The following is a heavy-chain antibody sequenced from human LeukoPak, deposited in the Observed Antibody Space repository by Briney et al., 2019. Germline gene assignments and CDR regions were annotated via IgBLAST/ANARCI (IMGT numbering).Heavy chain of an antibody. CDR1: GFTFNSYA. CDR3: AKVKGSSSWLKYYFDY. CDR2: ISGSGGST. D-gene: IGHD6-13*01. V-gene: IGHV3-23*01. Sequence: GSLRLSFAASGFTFNSYAMSWVRQASRKGLEWVSAISGSGGSTYYADSVKGRFTISRDNSKNTLYLQMNSLRAEDTAVYYCAKVKGSSSWLKYYFDYWGQGTLVTVSS. J-gene: IGHJ4*02.